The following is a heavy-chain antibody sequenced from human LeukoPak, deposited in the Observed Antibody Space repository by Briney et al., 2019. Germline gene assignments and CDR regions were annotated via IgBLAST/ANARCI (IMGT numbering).Heavy chain of an antibody. CDR1: GFTLSSTY. V-gene: IGHV3-66*01. CDR3: ARDGVNFYGMDV. D-gene: IGHD3-16*01. CDR2: IYSAGTT. Sequence: PGGSLRLSCAASGFTLSSTYMSWVRQAPGEGLGWVFVIYSAGTTYYADSVKCRFTLSRDNSKTTLHLQMNCLSAEDTAVYYCARDGVNFYGMDVWGQGTTVTVSS. J-gene: IGHJ6*02.